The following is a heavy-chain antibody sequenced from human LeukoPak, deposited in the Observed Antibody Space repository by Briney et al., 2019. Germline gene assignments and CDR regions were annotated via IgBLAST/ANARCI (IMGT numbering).Heavy chain of an antibody. CDR1: GYTFTGYY. CDR2: INPNSGGT. Sequence: GASVKVSCKASGYTFTGYYMHWVRQAPGQGLEWMGWINPNSGGTNYAQKFQGRVTMTRDTSISTAYMELSRLRSDDTAVYYCARDYYGSGSYSNWFDPWGQGTLVTISS. J-gene: IGHJ5*02. V-gene: IGHV1-2*02. D-gene: IGHD3-10*01. CDR3: ARDYYGSGSYSNWFDP.